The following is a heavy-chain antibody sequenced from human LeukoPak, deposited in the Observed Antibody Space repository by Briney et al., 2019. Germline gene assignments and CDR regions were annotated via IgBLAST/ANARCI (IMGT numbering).Heavy chain of an antibody. V-gene: IGHV4-34*01. CDR3: ARGFTIFGVAPLGYFDY. CDR2: INHSGST. CDR1: GGSFSGYY. J-gene: IGHJ4*02. Sequence: SETLSLTCAVYGGSFSGYYWSWIRQPPGKGLEWIGEINHSGSTNYNPSLKSRVTKSVDTSKNQFSLKLSSVTAADTAVYYCARGFTIFGVAPLGYFDYWGQGTLVTVSS. D-gene: IGHD3-3*01.